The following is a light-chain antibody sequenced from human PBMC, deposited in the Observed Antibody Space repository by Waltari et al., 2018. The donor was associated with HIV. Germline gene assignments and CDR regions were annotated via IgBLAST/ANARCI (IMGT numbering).Light chain of an antibody. CDR1: SIRSYY. CDR3: HSRDSSGYSYV. J-gene: IGLJ1*01. CDR2: GKN. V-gene: IGLV3-19*01. Sequence: SSELTQVPDLSVALGQTLKITGQGNSIRSYYANWYQQKPGQAPVLFLHGKNSRPAGVPDRFSGSTSGSTASVTITGAQAEDEAVYHCHSRDSSGYSYVFGNGTQVTVL.